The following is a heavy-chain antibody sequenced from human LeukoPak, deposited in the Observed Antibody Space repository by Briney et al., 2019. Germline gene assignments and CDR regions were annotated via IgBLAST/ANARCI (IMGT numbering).Heavy chain of an antibody. D-gene: IGHD1-26*01. Sequence: SPSETLSLTCTVSGGSISSSSYYWGWIRQPPGKGLEWIGSIYYSGSTYYNPSLKSRVTISVDTSKNQFSLKLSSVTAADTAVYYCARDRSYSRGTFDYWGQGTLVTVSS. J-gene: IGHJ4*02. CDR1: GGSISSSSYY. CDR3: ARDRSYSRGTFDY. CDR2: IYYSGST. V-gene: IGHV4-39*07.